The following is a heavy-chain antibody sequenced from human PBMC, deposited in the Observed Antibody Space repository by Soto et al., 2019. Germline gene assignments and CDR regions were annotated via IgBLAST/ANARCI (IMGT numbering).Heavy chain of an antibody. CDR1: GFTFNSAW. V-gene: IGHV3-15*02. CDR3: TTWRREKSCTSVSCYGDLAY. J-gene: IGHJ4*02. D-gene: IGHD2-2*01. Sequence: EVPLVESGGALVKPGESLTLSCAASGFTFNSAWMTWVRQAPGKGLEWVGRIKSWTDGGRDDTAAPVKVRFTITRDDSQNTFYLQLTSLKSDDTASYYWTTWRREKSCTSVSCYGDLAYRGQGTLVTVSS. CDR2: IKSWTDGGRD.